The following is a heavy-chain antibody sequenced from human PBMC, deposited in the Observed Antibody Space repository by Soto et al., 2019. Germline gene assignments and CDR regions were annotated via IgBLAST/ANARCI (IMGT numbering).Heavy chain of an antibody. J-gene: IGHJ4*02. D-gene: IGHD5-18*01. CDR1: GGSFSGYY. CDR2: INHSGST. Sequence: KPSETLSLTCAVYGGSFSGYYWSWIRQPPGKXLEWIWEINHSGSTNYNPSLKSRVTISVDTSKNQFSLKLSSVTAADTAVYYCARGPIISSSVVLSQYSYGYTWRFDYWGQGPLVTVSS. V-gene: IGHV4-34*01. CDR3: ARGPIISSSVVLSQYSYGYTWRFDY.